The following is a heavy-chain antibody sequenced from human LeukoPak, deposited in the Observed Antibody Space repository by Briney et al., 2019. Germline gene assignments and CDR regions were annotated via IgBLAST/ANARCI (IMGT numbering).Heavy chain of an antibody. V-gene: IGHV3-23*01. Sequence: PGGSLRLSCAASGFTFSSYAMSWVRQAPGKGLEWVSGISGTGDNTYYADPVKGRFTISRDNSQNTLYLQMNSLRAEDTAVYYCAKDSSGYSSTYYFDYWGQGTLVTVSS. CDR1: GFTFSSYA. CDR2: ISGTGDNT. J-gene: IGHJ4*02. CDR3: AKDSSGYSSTYYFDY. D-gene: IGHD3-22*01.